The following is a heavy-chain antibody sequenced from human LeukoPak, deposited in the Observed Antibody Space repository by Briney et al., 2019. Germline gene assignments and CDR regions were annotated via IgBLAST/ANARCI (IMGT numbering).Heavy chain of an antibody. Sequence: GGSLRLSCAASGFTFSSYAMHWVRQAPGKGLEWVAVISYDGSNKYYADSVKGGFTISRDNSKNTLYLQMNSLRAEDTAVYYCAGEAVAGSYFDYWGQGTLVTVSS. CDR2: ISYDGSNK. D-gene: IGHD6-19*01. CDR3: AGEAVAGSYFDY. CDR1: GFTFSSYA. J-gene: IGHJ4*02. V-gene: IGHV3-30-3*01.